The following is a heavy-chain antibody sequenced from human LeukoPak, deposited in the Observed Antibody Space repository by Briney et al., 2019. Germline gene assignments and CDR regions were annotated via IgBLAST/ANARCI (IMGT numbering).Heavy chain of an antibody. Sequence: GGSLRLSCAASGFTFSSYNMHWVRQAPGKGLEWVAYIQFDGSDNSYADSVKGRFTISRDNSKNTLYLQMNSLRAEDTAVYYCASLFTYYYDSSGYHDAFDIWGQGTMVTVSS. J-gene: IGHJ3*02. CDR2: IQFDGSDN. CDR1: GFTFSSYN. V-gene: IGHV3-30*02. CDR3: ASLFTYYYDSSGYHDAFDI. D-gene: IGHD3-22*01.